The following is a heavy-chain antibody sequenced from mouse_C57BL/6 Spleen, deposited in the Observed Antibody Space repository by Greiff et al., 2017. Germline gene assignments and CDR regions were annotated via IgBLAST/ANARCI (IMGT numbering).Heavy chain of an antibody. CDR1: GFTFSSYA. CDR2: ISSGGDYI. CDR3: TRRYGSSYYFDY. D-gene: IGHD1-1*01. Sequence: EVHLVESGEGLVKPGGSLKLSCAASGFTFSSYAMSWVRQTPEKRLEWVAYISSGGDYIYYADTVKGRFTISRDNARNTLYLQMSSLKSEDTAMYYCTRRYGSSYYFDYWGQGTTLTVSS. J-gene: IGHJ2*01. V-gene: IGHV5S21*01.